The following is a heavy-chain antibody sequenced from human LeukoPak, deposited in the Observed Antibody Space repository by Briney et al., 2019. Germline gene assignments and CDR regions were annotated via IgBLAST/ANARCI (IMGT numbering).Heavy chain of an antibody. J-gene: IGHJ3*01. Sequence: GGSLRLSCAASGFTFSSYWMHWVRQAPGEGLVWVSRIKTDGSNTNYADSVKGRFTISRDNAKSTLYLQMSSLRAEDTAVYYCARDFLHLGGWGQGTMVTVSS. D-gene: IGHD3-16*01. CDR3: ARDFLHLGG. V-gene: IGHV3-74*01. CDR2: IKTDGSNT. CDR1: GFTFSSYW.